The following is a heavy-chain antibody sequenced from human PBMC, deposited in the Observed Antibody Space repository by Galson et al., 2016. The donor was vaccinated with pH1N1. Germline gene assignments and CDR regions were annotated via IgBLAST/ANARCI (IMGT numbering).Heavy chain of an antibody. CDR1: GDSLSHYA. CDR3: ARVSPRDKTNAPP. D-gene: IGHD2-8*01. V-gene: IGHV1-69*06. J-gene: IGHJ5*02. CDR2: IIPMFGTS. Sequence: SVKVSCKASGDSLSHYAVSWVRQAPGQGLEWMGLIIPMFGTSNYARNFQGRVSMTADRSTSTVYMEVRSLTSDDTAVYYCARVSPRDKTNAPPWGQGTLVTVSS.